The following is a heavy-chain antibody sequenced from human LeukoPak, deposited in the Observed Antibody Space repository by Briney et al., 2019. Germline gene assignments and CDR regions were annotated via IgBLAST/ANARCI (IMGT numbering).Heavy chain of an antibody. CDR2: GHYTGST. CDR3: ARWGEHSALRVHAFDI. CDR1: GDSINSYY. J-gene: IGHJ3*02. D-gene: IGHD3-10*01. V-gene: IGHV4-59*01. Sequence: SETLSLTCTVSGDSINSYYWNWTRQPPGKGLEWIGYGHYTGSTYKNPSLNSRVAFSVDTSKNQFSLKLSSVTAADTAVYYCARWGEHSALRVHAFDIWGQGTMVTVSS.